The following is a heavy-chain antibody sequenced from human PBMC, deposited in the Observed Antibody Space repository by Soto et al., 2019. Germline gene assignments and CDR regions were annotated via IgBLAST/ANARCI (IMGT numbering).Heavy chain of an antibody. CDR2: IHYTGST. Sequence: SETLSLTCTVSGGSISSSNYYRAWIRQPPGKGLEWIGSIHYTGSTYYNPSLKSRVTISVDTSKNQFSLKLTSVSAADTAVYYCARETYGVYVGYFAPGGKEIRVTVP. CDR3: ARETYGVYVGYFAP. CDR1: GGSISSSNYY. J-gene: IGHJ5*02. V-gene: IGHV4-39*01. D-gene: IGHD3-9*01.